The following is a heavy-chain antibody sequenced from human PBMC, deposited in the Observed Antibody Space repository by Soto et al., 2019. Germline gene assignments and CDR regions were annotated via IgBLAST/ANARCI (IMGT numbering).Heavy chain of an antibody. CDR1: GGSISTYY. Sequence: LSLTCTVSGGSISTYYWTWIRQPPGKGLEWIRYISYSGTTNYNPSLKSRLTISLNTSKKHFSLKLSSVTAADTAVYYCARGTRATQYYYYFYGMDVWGQGTTVTVSS. CDR3: ARGTRATQYYYYFYGMDV. CDR2: ISYSGTT. V-gene: IGHV4-59*01. J-gene: IGHJ6*02.